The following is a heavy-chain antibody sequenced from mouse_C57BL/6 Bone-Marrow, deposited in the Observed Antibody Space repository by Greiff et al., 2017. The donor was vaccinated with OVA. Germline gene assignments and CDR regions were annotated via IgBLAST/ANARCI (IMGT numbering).Heavy chain of an antibody. V-gene: IGHV1-76*01. CDR2: IYPGSGTI. Sequence: QVQLQQSGAELVRPGASVKLSCKASGYTFTDYYIRWVKQRPGQGLEWIARIYPGSGTIYYTEKFKGQATLTAEKSSSTAYMQLSSLTSDDSAVEFCVRSERLRDYFDYWGQGTTPTVSA. J-gene: IGHJ2*01. D-gene: IGHD2-2*01. CDR1: GYTFTDYY. CDR3: VRSERLRDYFDY.